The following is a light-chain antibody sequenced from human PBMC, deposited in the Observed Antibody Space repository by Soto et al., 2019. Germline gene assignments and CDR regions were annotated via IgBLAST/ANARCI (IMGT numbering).Light chain of an antibody. CDR3: CSYGGNDNYV. J-gene: IGLJ1*01. CDR1: SSDVGGYNY. Sequence: QSVLTQPPSSNGSPGQAVAISCTGTSSDVGGYNYVSWYQQHPGKAPKLLIYEVTKRPSGVPDRFSGSKSGNTASLTVSGLQAEDEADYYCCSYGGNDNYVFGTGTKVTV. CDR2: EVT. V-gene: IGLV2-8*01.